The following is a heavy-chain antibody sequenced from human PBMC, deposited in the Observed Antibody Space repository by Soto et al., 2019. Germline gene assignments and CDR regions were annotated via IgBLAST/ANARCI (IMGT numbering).Heavy chain of an antibody. V-gene: IGHV3-30-3*01. CDR3: ARAYGGSCYYYYGMDV. CDR2: ISYDGSNK. D-gene: IGHD3-10*01. J-gene: IGHJ6*02. Sequence: QVQLVESGGGVVQPGRSLRLSCAASGFTFSSYAMHWVRQAPGKGLEWVAVISYDGSNKYYADSVKGRFTISRDNSKNTLYLQMNSLRAEDTAVYYCARAYGGSCYYYYGMDVWGQGTTVTVSS. CDR1: GFTFSSYA.